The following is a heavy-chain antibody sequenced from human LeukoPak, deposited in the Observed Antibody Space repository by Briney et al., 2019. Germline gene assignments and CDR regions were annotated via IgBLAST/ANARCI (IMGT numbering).Heavy chain of an antibody. Sequence: ASWKFSCKASGYTFTSYGISWVRQSPGQGREGMGWISAYNGNTNYAQKLQGRVTMPTDTSTSTAYMELRSLRSDDTAVYYCARGGVLWFGPFDYWGQGTLVTVSS. D-gene: IGHD3-10*01. CDR1: GYTFTSYG. CDR3: ARGGVLWFGPFDY. CDR2: ISAYNGNT. J-gene: IGHJ4*02. V-gene: IGHV1-18*01.